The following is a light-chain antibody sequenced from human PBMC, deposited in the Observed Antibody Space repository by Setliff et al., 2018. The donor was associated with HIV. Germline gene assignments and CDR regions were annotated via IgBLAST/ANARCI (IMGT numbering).Light chain of an antibody. CDR3: SSYTSSSTYV. V-gene: IGLV2-14*01. Sequence: QSALTQPASVSGSPGQSITISCTETSSDVGGYHYVSWYQQHPGKAPKLMIYDVSKRPSGVSNRFSGSKSGNTASLTISGLQAEDEADYYCSSYTSSSTYVFGTGTRSPS. J-gene: IGLJ1*01. CDR1: SSDVGGYHY. CDR2: DVS.